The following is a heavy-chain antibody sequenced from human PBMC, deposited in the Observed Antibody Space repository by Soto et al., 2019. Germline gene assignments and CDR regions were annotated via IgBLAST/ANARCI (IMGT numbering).Heavy chain of an antibody. CDR1: GGSFSGYC. CDR2: INHSGST. V-gene: IGHV4-34*01. Sequence: SETLSLTCAVYGGSFSGYCWSWIRQPLGKGLEWIGEINHSGSTNYNPSLKSRVTISVDTSENQFSLKLSSVTAADTAVYYCARGRGYGDYYYYYGMDVWGQGTTVTVS. D-gene: IGHD4-17*01. CDR3: ARGRGYGDYYYYYGMDV. J-gene: IGHJ6*02.